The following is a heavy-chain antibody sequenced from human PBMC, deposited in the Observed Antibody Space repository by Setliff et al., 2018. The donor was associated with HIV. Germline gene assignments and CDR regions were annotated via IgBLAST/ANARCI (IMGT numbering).Heavy chain of an antibody. D-gene: IGHD5-18*01. CDR3: AAGPGYSFGVGLDSYMSI. J-gene: IGHJ6*03. V-gene: IGHV1-46*01. CDR2: INASGDKT. Sequence: ASVKVSCKASGYTFTDYFMHWVRQAPGEGLEWVGVINASGDKTNYAQKFQGRVTITTDESTSTAYMELSSLRSEDTAVYYCAAGPGYSFGVGLDSYMSIWDKGTTVTVS. CDR1: GYTFTDYF.